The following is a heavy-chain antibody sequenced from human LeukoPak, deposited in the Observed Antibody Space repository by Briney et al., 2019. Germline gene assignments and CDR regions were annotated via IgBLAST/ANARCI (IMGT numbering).Heavy chain of an antibody. CDR3: ARRNAMDA. V-gene: IGHV3-7*03. CDR2: INRDGNER. Sequence: PGGSLRLSCAASGFTFSNYWMTWVRQAPGKGLEWVANINRDGNERYYVDSVKGRFTISRDDAKSSLYLQMNSLRAEDTAVYYCARRNAMDAWGQGTTVIVFS. CDR1: GFTFSNYW. J-gene: IGHJ6*02.